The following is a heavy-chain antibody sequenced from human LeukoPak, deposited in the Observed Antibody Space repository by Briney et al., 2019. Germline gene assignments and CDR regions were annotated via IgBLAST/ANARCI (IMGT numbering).Heavy chain of an antibody. CDR2: IFYSGST. CDR1: GGSISNYY. D-gene: IGHD7-27*01. CDR3: ASRKLGNDY. V-gene: IGHV4-59*01. J-gene: IGHJ4*02. Sequence: PSETLSLTCTVSGGSISNYYWNWIRQPPGKGLEWIGYIFYSGSTYYNPSLKSRVSMSVDTSKNQFSLKLSSVSAADTAVYYCASRKLGNDYWGQGTLVTVSS.